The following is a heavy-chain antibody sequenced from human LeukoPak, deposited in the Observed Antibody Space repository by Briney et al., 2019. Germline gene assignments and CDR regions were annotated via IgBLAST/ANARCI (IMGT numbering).Heavy chain of an antibody. J-gene: IGHJ6*03. CDR2: INPSGGST. CDR1: GYTFTGYY. V-gene: IGHV1-46*01. Sequence: ASVKVSCKASGYTFTGYYMHWVRQAPGQGLEWMGIINPSGGSTSYAQKFQGRVTMTRDTSTSTVYMELSSLRSEETAVYYCARDRGGDYGRGRYYYYYYVDVWGKGTTVTVSS. D-gene: IGHD4-17*01. CDR3: ARDRGGDYGRGRYYYYYYVDV.